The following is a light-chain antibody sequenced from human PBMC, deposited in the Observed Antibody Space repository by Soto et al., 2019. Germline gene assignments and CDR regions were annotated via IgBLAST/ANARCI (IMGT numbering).Light chain of an antibody. Sequence: QSVLTQPPSASGSPGQSVTISCTGTSSDVGGYNYVSWYQQHPGKAPKLMIYEVSKRPSGVPDRFSGSKSGNTASLTVSGLQAEDEADYYCSSYAGSDNFPFGTGTKLTV. CDR1: SSDVGGYNY. V-gene: IGLV2-8*01. CDR2: EVS. CDR3: SSYAGSDNFP. J-gene: IGLJ1*01.